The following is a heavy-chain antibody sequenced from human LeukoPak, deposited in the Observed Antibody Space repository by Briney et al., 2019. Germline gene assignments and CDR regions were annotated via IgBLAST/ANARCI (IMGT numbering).Heavy chain of an antibody. V-gene: IGHV4-30-2*01. CDR1: GGSISSGGYY. Sequence: SETLSLTCTVSGGSISSGGYYWSWIRQPPGKGLEWIGYIYHSGSTYYNPSPKSRVTISVDRSKNQFSLKLSSVTAADTAVYYCARDLGWEGDYFDYWGQGTLVTVSS. J-gene: IGHJ4*02. D-gene: IGHD1-26*01. CDR3: ARDLGWEGDYFDY. CDR2: IYHSGST.